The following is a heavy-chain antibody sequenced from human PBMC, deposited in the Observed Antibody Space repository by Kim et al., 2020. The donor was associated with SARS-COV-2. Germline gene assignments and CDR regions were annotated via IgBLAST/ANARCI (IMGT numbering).Heavy chain of an antibody. Sequence: GGSLRLSCAASGFTFSSYWMSWVRQAPGKGLEWVANIKQDGSEKYYVDSVKGRFTISRDNAKNSLYLQMNSLRAEDTAVYYCARTYDSPEWAFDIWGQGTMVTVSS. J-gene: IGHJ3*02. CDR3: ARTYDSPEWAFDI. D-gene: IGHD3-22*01. V-gene: IGHV3-7*01. CDR2: IKQDGSEK. CDR1: GFTFSSYW.